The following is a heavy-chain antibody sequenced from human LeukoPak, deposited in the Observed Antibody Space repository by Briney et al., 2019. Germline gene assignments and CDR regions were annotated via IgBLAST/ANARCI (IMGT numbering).Heavy chain of an antibody. CDR1: GFRFDDYA. CDR2: ITWNSDTI. Sequence: GGSLRLSCEASGFRFDDYAMHWVRQAPGKGLEWVSGITWNSDTIGYVDSVKGRLTISRDNANNSLYLQMNSLRTEDTALYFCVKGTVGGSRDDAFDVWGQGTMVTVSS. CDR3: VKGTVGGSRDDAFDV. D-gene: IGHD1-26*01. V-gene: IGHV3-9*01. J-gene: IGHJ3*01.